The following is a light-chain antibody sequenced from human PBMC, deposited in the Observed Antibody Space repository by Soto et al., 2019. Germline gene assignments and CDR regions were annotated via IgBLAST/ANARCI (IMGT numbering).Light chain of an antibody. V-gene: IGKV3-11*01. CDR2: DAS. CDR1: QSVSSY. Sequence: EIVLTQSPATLSLSPGERATLSCRASQSVSSYLAWYQQKPGQAPRLLIYDASNRATGIPARFSGSGSGTDFTLTISSLEPEDFAVYYFQQRSNWPLYTFRQGTKLEIK. CDR3: QQRSNWPLYT. J-gene: IGKJ2*01.